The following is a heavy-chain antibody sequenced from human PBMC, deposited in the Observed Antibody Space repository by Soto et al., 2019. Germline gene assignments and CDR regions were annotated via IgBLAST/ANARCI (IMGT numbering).Heavy chain of an antibody. D-gene: IGHD3-3*01. CDR2: IYPGDSDT. J-gene: IGHJ5*02. CDR3: ARTQEPNYDFWSGYYANWFDP. Sequence: PGESLKISCKGSGYSFTGYWIGWVRQMPGKGLEWMGIIYPGDSDTRYSPSFQGQVTISADKSISTAYLQWSSLKASDTAMYYCARTQEPNYDFWSGYYANWFDPWGQGTLVTVSS. V-gene: IGHV5-51*01. CDR1: GYSFTGYW.